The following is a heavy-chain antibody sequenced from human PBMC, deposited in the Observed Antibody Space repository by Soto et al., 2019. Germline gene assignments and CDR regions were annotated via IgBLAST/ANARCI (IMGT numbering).Heavy chain of an antibody. CDR3: ARGPYDFWSGYYYYGMDV. V-gene: IGHV4-30-4*01. CDR2: IYYSGST. J-gene: IGHJ6*02. Sequence: PSETLSLTCTVSGGSISSGDYYWSWIRQPPGKGLERIGYIYYSGSTYYNPSLKSRVTISVDTSKNQFSLKLSSVAAADTAVYYCARGPYDFWSGYYYYGMDVWGQGTTVTVSS. CDR1: GGSISSGDYY. D-gene: IGHD3-3*01.